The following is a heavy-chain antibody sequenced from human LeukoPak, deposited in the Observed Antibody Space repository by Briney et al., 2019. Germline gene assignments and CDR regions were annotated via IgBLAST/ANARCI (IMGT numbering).Heavy chain of an antibody. CDR2: INPNSGGT. Sequence: ASVKVSCKASGYTFTGYYIHWVRQAPGQGLEWMGWINPNSGGTNYAQKFQGRVTTTRDTSIATAYMELSRLRSDDTAVYYCARVTDYDWAYGMDVWGQGTTVTVSS. CDR1: GYTFTGYY. V-gene: IGHV1-2*02. J-gene: IGHJ6*02. D-gene: IGHD3-16*01. CDR3: ARVTDYDWAYGMDV.